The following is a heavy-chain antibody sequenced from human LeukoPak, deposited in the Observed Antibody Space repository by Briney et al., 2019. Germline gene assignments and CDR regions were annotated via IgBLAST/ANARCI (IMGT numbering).Heavy chain of an antibody. J-gene: IGHJ4*02. CDR1: GLTFSRYN. CDR3: AKDRAGIVVRGEITIRLDY. V-gene: IGHV3-30-3*01. D-gene: IGHD3-10*01. Sequence: HPGRSPRLSCAAYGLTFSRYNMHWVRQAPGKGLEGVAVISNDGANKYYADSVKGRFTISRNNSKTKLFLQMNSLRTEDTAVYYCAKDRAGIVVRGEITIRLDYWGQGTLVTVSS. CDR2: ISNDGANK.